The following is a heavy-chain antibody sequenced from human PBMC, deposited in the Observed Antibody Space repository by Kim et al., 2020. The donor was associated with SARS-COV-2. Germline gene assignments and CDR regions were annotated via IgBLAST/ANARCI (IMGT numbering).Heavy chain of an antibody. V-gene: IGHV3-23*01. D-gene: IGHD3-22*01. CDR3: AKRGSSGYYYFDY. Sequence: YADSVKGGFTTTRDNSKNTMYLKMNSLRAEDTAVYYCAKRGSSGYYYFDYWGQGTLVTVSS. J-gene: IGHJ4*02.